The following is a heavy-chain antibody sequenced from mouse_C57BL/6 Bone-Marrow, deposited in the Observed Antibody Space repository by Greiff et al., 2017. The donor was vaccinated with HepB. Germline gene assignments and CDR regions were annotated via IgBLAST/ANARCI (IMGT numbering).Heavy chain of an antibody. CDR1: GFNIKDDY. CDR2: IDPENGDT. D-gene: IGHD1-2*01. V-gene: IGHV14-4*01. CDR3: TTRKITTAYYYAMDY. Sequence: VQLKQSGAELVRPGASVKLSCTASGFNIKDDYMHWVKQRPEQGLEWIGWIDPENGDTEYASKFQGKATITADTSSNTAYLQLSSLTSEDTAVYYCTTRKITTAYYYAMDYWGQGTSVTVSS. J-gene: IGHJ4*01.